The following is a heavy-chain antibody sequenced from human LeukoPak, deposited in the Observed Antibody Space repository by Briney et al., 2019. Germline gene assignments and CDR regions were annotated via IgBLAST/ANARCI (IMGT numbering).Heavy chain of an antibody. Sequence: SETLSLTCTVSGGSISSSSYYWGWIRQPPGKGLEWIGSIYYSGSTYYNPSLKSRVTISVDTSKNQFSLKLSSVTAADTAVYYCARAGNYYGSGSYHRLNWFDPWGQGTLVTVSS. V-gene: IGHV4-39*01. J-gene: IGHJ5*02. CDR3: ARAGNYYGSGSYHRLNWFDP. D-gene: IGHD3-10*01. CDR1: GGSISSSSYY. CDR2: IYYSGST.